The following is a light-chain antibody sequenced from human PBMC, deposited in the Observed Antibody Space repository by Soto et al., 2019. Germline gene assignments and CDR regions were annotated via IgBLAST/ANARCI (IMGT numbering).Light chain of an antibody. CDR1: QSVSSSY. Sequence: EIVLTQSPGTLSLSAGETVTLSCRASQSVSSSYLAWYQQQPGQAPRLLIYGASTRATGIPHTFSGSGSGTDFTLTTSSLEPADFAMYYCHQHGSSPPVTFGQGTRLEIK. J-gene: IGKJ5*01. CDR3: HQHGSSPPVT. CDR2: GAS. V-gene: IGKV3-20*01.